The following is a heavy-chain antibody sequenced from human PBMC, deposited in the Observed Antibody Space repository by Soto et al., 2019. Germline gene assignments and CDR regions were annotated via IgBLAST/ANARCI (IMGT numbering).Heavy chain of an antibody. CDR1: GFTFSSHA. CDR2: ISYDGSNQ. V-gene: IGHV3-30-3*01. D-gene: IGHD1-1*01. J-gene: IGHJ4*02. Sequence: QVQVVESGGGVVQPGRSLRLSCAASGFTFSSHAMHWVRQAPGKGLEWVAFISYDGSNQHYADSVKGRFTISRDNSENTLYLQMNSLRGEDTAMYYCARDLGAWKFDYWGQGTLVTVSS. CDR3: ARDLGAWKFDY.